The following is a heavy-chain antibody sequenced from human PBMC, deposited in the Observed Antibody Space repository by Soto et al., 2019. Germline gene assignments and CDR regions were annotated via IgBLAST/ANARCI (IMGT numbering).Heavy chain of an antibody. Sequence: TSETLSLTCTVSGGSISSYYWSWIRQPPGKGLEWIGYIYYSGSTNYNPSLKSRVTISVDTSKNQFSLKLSSVTAADTAVYYCARDCWGIAAAGYYYYGMDVWGQGTTVAVSS. V-gene: IGHV4-59*01. D-gene: IGHD6-13*01. CDR2: IYYSGST. J-gene: IGHJ6*02. CDR3: ARDCWGIAAAGYYYYGMDV. CDR1: GGSISSYY.